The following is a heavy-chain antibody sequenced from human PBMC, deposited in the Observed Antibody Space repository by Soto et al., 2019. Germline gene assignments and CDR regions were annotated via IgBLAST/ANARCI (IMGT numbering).Heavy chain of an antibody. CDR3: ARVGKGAVAGRIT. D-gene: IGHD6-19*01. CDR1: GGSISSYY. V-gene: IGHV4-59*01. Sequence: QVQLQESGPGLVKPSETLSLTCTVSGGSISSYYWSWIRQPPGKGLEWIGYIYYSGSTNYNPSLKSRVTISVDTSKNQFSLKLSSVTAADTAVYYCARVGKGAVAGRITWGQGTLVTGSS. J-gene: IGHJ4*02. CDR2: IYYSGST.